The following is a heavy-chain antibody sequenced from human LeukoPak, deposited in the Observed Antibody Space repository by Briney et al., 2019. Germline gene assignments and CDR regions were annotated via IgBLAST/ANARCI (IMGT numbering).Heavy chain of an antibody. CDR3: ARLVAVNWFDP. J-gene: IGHJ5*02. D-gene: IGHD2-15*01. V-gene: IGHV4-34*01. CDR2: INHSGST. CDR1: GGSFSGYY. Sequence: SETLSLTCVVYGGSFSGYYWSWIRQPPGKGLEWIGEINHSGSTNYNPSLKSRVTISVDTSKNHFSLKLSSVTAADTAVYYCARLVAVNWFDPWGQGTLVTVSS.